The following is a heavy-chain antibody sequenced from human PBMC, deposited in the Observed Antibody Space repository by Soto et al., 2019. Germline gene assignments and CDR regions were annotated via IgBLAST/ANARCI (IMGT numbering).Heavy chain of an antibody. CDR3: AMSLGNWGSAFDI. Sequence: SETLSLTCAVYGGSFSGYYWSWIRQPPGKGLEWIGEINHSGSTNYNPSLKSRVTISVDTSKNQFSLKLSSVTAADTAVYYCAMSLGNWGSAFDIWGQGTMVTVSS. CDR2: INHSGST. CDR1: GGSFSGYY. J-gene: IGHJ3*02. D-gene: IGHD7-27*01. V-gene: IGHV4-34*01.